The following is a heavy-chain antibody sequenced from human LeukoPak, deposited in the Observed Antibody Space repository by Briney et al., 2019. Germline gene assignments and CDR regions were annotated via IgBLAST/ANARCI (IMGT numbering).Heavy chain of an antibody. CDR1: GGSFRGYY. V-gene: IGHV4-34*01. CDR3: AGGLRRLGYNWFDP. CDR2: INHSGST. Sequence: SETLSLTCAVYGGSFRGYYVSWSRQPPGKGLEWMGEINHSGSTNYNPSLKSRVAISVDTSRNQFSLKLSSVTAADTAVYYCAGGLRRLGYNWFDPWGQGTLVTVSS. J-gene: IGHJ5*02. D-gene: IGHD6-19*01.